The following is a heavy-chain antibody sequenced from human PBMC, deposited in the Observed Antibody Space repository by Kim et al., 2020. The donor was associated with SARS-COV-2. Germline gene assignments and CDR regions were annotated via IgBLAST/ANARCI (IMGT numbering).Heavy chain of an antibody. J-gene: IGHJ4*02. CDR1: GFTFSSYG. Sequence: GGSLRLSCAASGFTFSSYGMHWVRQAPGKGLEWVAVISYDGSNKYYADSVKGRFTISRDNSKNTLYLQMNSLRAEDTAVYYCAKSKDIVVVVAATGGFDYWGQGTLVTVSS. CDR3: AKSKDIVVVVAATGGFDY. CDR2: ISYDGSNK. V-gene: IGHV3-30*18. D-gene: IGHD2-15*01.